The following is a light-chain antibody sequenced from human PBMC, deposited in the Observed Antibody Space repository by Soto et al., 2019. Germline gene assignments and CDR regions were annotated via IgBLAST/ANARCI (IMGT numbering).Light chain of an antibody. CDR3: CSYAGSYTHYV. V-gene: IGLV2-11*01. CDR2: DVS. J-gene: IGLJ1*01. CDR1: SSDVGGYNY. Sequence: QSAQTQPRSVSGSPGQSITISCTGTSSDVGGYNYVSWYRQHPGKAPKLMIYDVSKRPSGVPDRFSGSKSGNTASLTISGLQAEDEADYYCCSYAGSYTHYVFGTGTKVTVL.